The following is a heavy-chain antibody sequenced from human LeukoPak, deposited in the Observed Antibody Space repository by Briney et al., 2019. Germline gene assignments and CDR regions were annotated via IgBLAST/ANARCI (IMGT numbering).Heavy chain of an antibody. CDR3: ARDSPRILGLFDY. CDR1: GFTFGTYG. V-gene: IGHV3-48*01. CDR2: ISSRSDSE. J-gene: IGHJ4*02. D-gene: IGHD2/OR15-2a*01. Sequence: GGSLRLSCASSGFTFGTYGMNWVRQAPEKGLEWVSYISSRSDSENYADSVKGPFTISRDNIRNLLYLQMNSLRAEDTAVYFCARDSPRILGLFDYWGQGTLVTISS.